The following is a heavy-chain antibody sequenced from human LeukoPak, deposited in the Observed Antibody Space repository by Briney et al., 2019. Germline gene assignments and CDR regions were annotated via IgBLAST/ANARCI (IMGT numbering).Heavy chain of an antibody. CDR1: GGSISSGDYY. V-gene: IGHV4-30-4*02. D-gene: IGHD5-18*01. J-gene: IGHJ4*02. Sequence: PSETLSLTCTVSGGSISSGDYYWSWIRQPPGKGLEWIGYIYYSGSTYYNPSLKSRVTISVDRSKNQLSLKLSSVTAADTAVYYCARGEYSFGYVSVSPDYWGQGTLVTVSS. CDR2: IYYSGST. CDR3: ARGEYSFGYVSVSPDY.